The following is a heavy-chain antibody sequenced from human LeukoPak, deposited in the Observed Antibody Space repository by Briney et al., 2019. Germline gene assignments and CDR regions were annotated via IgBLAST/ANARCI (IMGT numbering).Heavy chain of an antibody. CDR2: IIPIFGTA. J-gene: IGHJ6*03. CDR3: ARLPNYDFSLYYMDV. V-gene: IGHV1-69*13. CDR1: GGTFSSYA. D-gene: IGHD3-3*01. Sequence: GASVKVSCKASGGTFSSYAISWVRQAPGQGLEWMGGIIPIFGTANYAQKFQGRVTITADESSSTAYMELSSLRSEDTAVYYCARLPNYDFSLYYMDVWGKGTTVTVSS.